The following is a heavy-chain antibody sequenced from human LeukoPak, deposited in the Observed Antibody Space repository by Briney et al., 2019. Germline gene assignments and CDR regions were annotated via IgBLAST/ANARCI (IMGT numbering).Heavy chain of an antibody. J-gene: IGHJ6*02. Sequence: GGSLRLSCAASGFTFSSYSMNWVRQAPGKGLEWVSSISSSSSYIYYADSVKGRFTISRDNAKNSLYLQMNSLRAEDTALYYCAKDMGCSSTSCYYYYYYGMGVWGQGTTVTVSS. V-gene: IGHV3-21*04. CDR1: GFTFSSYS. CDR2: ISSSSSYI. CDR3: AKDMGCSSTSCYYYYYYGMGV. D-gene: IGHD2-2*01.